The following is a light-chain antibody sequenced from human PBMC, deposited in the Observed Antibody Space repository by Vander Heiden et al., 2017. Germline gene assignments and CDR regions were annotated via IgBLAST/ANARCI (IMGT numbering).Light chain of an antibody. V-gene: IGKV1-39*01. CDR2: TAS. Sequence: DIQMTQSPSSLSASVGDGVTITCRASQGISNDLNWYQQKQGKSPELLIYTASTLKSGVPSRFRGSGSGTDFTLSISSLQPTDFATYYCQQTYSTPPTFGQGTKVEIK. CDR1: QGISND. J-gene: IGKJ1*01. CDR3: QQTYSTPPT.